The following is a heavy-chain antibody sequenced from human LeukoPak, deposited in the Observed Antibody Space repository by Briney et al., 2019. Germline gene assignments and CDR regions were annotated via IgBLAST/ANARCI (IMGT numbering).Heavy chain of an antibody. CDR2: ISYDGSNK. CDR3: ARDVDPYYDFWSGYYLSWFDP. Sequence: GGSLRLSCAASGFTFSSYAMHWVRQAPGKGLEWVAVISYDGSNKYYADSAKGRFTISRDNSKNTLYLQMNSLRAEDTAVYYCARDVDPYYDFWSGYYLSWFDPWGQGTLVTVSS. CDR1: GFTFSSYA. D-gene: IGHD3-3*01. J-gene: IGHJ5*02. V-gene: IGHV3-30*01.